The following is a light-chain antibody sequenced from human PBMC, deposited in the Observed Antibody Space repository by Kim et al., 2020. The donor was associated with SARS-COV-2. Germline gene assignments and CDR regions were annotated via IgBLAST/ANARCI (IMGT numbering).Light chain of an antibody. Sequence: DIQMTQSPSTLSAFVGNRVTITCRASQSVDSWLACYQQKPGNAPKLLIYQASKLASGVPSRFSGSGSGTDFTLTITNLQPDDSAIYYCKQYETYWTFGPGTKVDIK. CDR1: QSVDSW. CDR3: KQYETYWT. CDR2: QAS. J-gene: IGKJ1*01. V-gene: IGKV1-5*03.